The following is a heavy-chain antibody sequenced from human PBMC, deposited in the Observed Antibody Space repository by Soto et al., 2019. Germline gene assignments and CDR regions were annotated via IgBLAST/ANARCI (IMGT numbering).Heavy chain of an antibody. Sequence: QVQLRVSGPGLMRPSQTLSLTCTVSGASVTSTGYYWTWIRQSPGKGLEWLGYILHNGNADYSPSLETRLSISLDSSKNQFSLKVNSVSAADTAIYFCARVSAVSAEYYFDYWGQGALVTVSS. V-gene: IGHV4-30-4*01. J-gene: IGHJ4*02. CDR3: ARVSAVSAEYYFDY. D-gene: IGHD6-19*01. CDR2: ILHNGNA. CDR1: GASVTSTGYY.